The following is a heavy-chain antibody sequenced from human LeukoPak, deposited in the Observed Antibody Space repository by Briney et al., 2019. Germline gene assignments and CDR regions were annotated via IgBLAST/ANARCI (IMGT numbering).Heavy chain of an antibody. Sequence: GGSLRLSCAASGFTFSSYAMSWVRQAPGKGLEWVSAISGSGGSTYYADSVKGRFTISRDDSKNTLYLQMNSLKTEDTAVYYCTTGSRGNYYGSGNRDYWGQGTLVTVSS. CDR3: TTGSRGNYYGSGNRDY. CDR2: ISGSGGST. V-gene: IGHV3-23*01. D-gene: IGHD3-10*01. J-gene: IGHJ4*02. CDR1: GFTFSSYA.